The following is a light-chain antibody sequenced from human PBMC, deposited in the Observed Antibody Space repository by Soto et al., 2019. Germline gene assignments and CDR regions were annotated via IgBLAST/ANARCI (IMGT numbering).Light chain of an antibody. V-gene: IGKV3-15*01. CDR2: GAS. J-gene: IGKJ2*01. Sequence: EIVMTQSPATLSVSPGERATLSCRASQSVSSNLAWYQQKPGQAPRLLIYGASTRATGIPARFSGSGSGTEFTRTISSLPSEDFAVYYCQQYNNWPPMYTFGQGTKLEIK. CDR3: QQYNNWPPMYT. CDR1: QSVSSN.